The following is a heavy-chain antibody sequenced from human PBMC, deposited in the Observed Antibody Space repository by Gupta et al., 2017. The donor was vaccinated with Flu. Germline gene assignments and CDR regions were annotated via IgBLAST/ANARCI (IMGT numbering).Heavy chain of an antibody. V-gene: IGHV3-9*01. CDR2: ISWNGGSA. CDR1: GITFADCA. CDR3: ARDPTGVASFYFDY. Sequence: EVQLVESGGGLVQPGRSLRLPCVASGITFADCAMHWVRQAPGKGLEWVSSISWNGGSADYADSVKGRFTISRDNAKNSLYLQMNSLRTEDTALYYCARDPTGVASFYFDYWGQGALVTVSS. J-gene: IGHJ4*02. D-gene: IGHD2-15*01.